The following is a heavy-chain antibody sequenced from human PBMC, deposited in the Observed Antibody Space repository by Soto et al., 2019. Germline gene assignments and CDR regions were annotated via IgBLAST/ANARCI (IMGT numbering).Heavy chain of an antibody. CDR1: GVSISSGGYY. D-gene: IGHD2-8*01. CDR3: ARTVLGAFDI. Sequence: SETLSLTCTVSGVSISSGGYYWSWIRQHPGKGLEWIGYIYYSGSTYYNPSLKSRVTISVDTSKNQFSLKLSSVTAADTAVYYCARTVLGAFDIWGQGTMVTVSS. J-gene: IGHJ3*02. V-gene: IGHV4-31*03. CDR2: IYYSGST.